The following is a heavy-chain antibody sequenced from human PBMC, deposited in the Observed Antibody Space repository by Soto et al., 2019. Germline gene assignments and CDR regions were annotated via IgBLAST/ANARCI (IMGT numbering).Heavy chain of an antibody. V-gene: IGHV1-69*13. J-gene: IGHJ6*02. CDR3: ARDGYCSSTSCYFRWNYYYYGMDV. CDR2: IIPIFGTA. D-gene: IGHD2-2*03. Sequence: ASVNVSCKASGGTFSSYAISWVRQAPGQGLEWMGGIIPIFGTANYAQKFQGRVTITADESTSTAYMELSSLRSEDTAVYYCARDGYCSSTSCYFRWNYYYYGMDVWGQGTTVTVSS. CDR1: GGTFSSYA.